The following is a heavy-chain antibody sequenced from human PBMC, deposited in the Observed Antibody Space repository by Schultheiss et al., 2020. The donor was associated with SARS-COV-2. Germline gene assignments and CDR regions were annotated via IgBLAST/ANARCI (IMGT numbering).Heavy chain of an antibody. V-gene: IGHV3-23*01. CDR2: IDGAGGNT. CDR3: ARSDYYDSSGAFDY. Sequence: GGSLRLSCEASGFTFDNYAMNWVRQAPGKGLEWVSAIDGAGGNTYYSDSVRGRLTISRDNSKNTLFLQLNSLRADDTAVYYCARSDYYDSSGAFDYWGQGTLVTVSS. D-gene: IGHD3-22*01. J-gene: IGHJ4*02. CDR1: GFTFDNYA.